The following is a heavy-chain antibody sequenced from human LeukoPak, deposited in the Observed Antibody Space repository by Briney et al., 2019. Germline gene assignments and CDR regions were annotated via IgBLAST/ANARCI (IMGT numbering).Heavy chain of an antibody. CDR1: GFTFKNNA. CDR3: ARCTASCYANAFDV. Sequence: GGSLRLSCAASGFTFKNNAMTWVREAPGKGLEWVSAINGGGDDTEYAVSVKGRFTISRANSKNTLYLQMNSLRPEDTAVYYCARCTASCYANAFDVWGQGTLLTVSS. D-gene: IGHD2-2*01. CDR2: INGGGDDT. J-gene: IGHJ3*01. V-gene: IGHV3-23*01.